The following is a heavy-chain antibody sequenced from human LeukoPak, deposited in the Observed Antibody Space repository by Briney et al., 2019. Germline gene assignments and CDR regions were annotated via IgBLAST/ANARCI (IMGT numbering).Heavy chain of an antibody. V-gene: IGHV4-34*01. D-gene: IGHD6-6*01. CDR3: AREEEQLVLWFDP. CDR2: INHSGST. CDR1: GGSFSGYY. J-gene: IGHJ5*02. Sequence: SETLSLTCAVYGGSFSGYYWSWIRQPPGKGLEWIGEINHSGSTNYNPSLKSRVTISVDTPKNQFSLKLSSVTAADTAVYYCAREEEQLVLWFDPWGQGTLVTVSS.